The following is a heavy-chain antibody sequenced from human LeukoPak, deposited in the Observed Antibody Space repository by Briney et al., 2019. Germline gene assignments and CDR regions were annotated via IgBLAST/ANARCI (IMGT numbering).Heavy chain of an antibody. CDR3: ARGVVVVPAAISCWFDP. J-gene: IGHJ5*02. CDR2: IIPIFGTA. Sequence: SVKVSCKASGGTFSSYAISWVRQAPGQGLEWMGGIIPIFGTANYAQKFQGRVTITADESTSTAYMELSSLRSEDTAVYYCARGVVVVPAAISCWFDPWGQGTLVTVSS. D-gene: IGHD2-2*02. CDR1: GGTFSSYA. V-gene: IGHV1-69*01.